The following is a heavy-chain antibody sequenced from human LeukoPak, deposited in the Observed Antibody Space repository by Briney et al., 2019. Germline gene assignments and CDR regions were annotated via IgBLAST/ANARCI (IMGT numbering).Heavy chain of an antibody. CDR2: INSDGLRT. CDR1: GFTFSNYW. J-gene: IGHJ6*02. V-gene: IGHV3-74*01. CDR3: ARQMSGRRYYGMDV. D-gene: IGHD2-15*01. Sequence: GGSLRLSCAASGFTFSNYWMYWVRQAPGEGLVWVSLINSDGLRTTYADSVKGRFTTSRDNANNTLSLQMNSLRAEDTAVYYCARQMSGRRYYGMDVWGQGTTVTVSS.